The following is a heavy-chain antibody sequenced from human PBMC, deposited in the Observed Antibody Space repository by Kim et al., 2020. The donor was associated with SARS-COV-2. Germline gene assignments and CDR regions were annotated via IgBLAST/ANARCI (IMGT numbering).Heavy chain of an antibody. CDR3: AKEGLYSSSWWGASDYYYYGMDV. CDR1: GFTFSSYA. D-gene: IGHD6-13*01. J-gene: IGHJ6*02. V-gene: IGHV3-33*06. Sequence: GGSLRLSCAASGFTFSSYAMHWVRQAPGKGLEWVAVIWYDGSNKYYADSVKGRFTISRDNSKNTLYLQMNSLRAEDTAVYYCAKEGLYSSSWWGASDYYYYGMDVWGQGTTVTVSS. CDR2: IWYDGSNK.